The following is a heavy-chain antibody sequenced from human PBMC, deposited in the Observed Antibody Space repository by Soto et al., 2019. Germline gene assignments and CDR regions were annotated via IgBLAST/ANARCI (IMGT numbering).Heavy chain of an antibody. J-gene: IGHJ6*02. V-gene: IGHV4-30-2*01. Sequence: SETLSLTCAVSGGSISSGGYSWSWIRQPPGKGLEWIGYIYHSGSTYYNPSLKSRVTISVDRSKNHFSLKLSSVTAADTAVYYCGRPGYYCYGMDVWGQGTTVTVSS. CDR2: IYHSGST. CDR1: GGSISSGGYS. CDR3: GRPGYYCYGMDV.